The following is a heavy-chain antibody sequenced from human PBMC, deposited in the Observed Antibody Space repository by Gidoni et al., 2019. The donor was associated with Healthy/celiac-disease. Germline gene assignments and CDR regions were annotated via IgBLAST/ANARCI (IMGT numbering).Heavy chain of an antibody. D-gene: IGHD2-15*01. CDR2: MSSSGSTI. V-gene: IGHV3-11*01. J-gene: IGHJ5*02. CDR3: ARDPDVVVVAASGWFDP. Sequence: QVQLVESGGGLVKPGGSLRLSGAASGFTFRDYHMRWIRQAPGKGLEWVSYMSSSGSTIYYADSVKGRFTISRDNAKNSLYLQMNSLRAEDTAVYYCARDPDVVVVAASGWFDPWGQGTLVTVSS. CDR1: GFTFRDYH.